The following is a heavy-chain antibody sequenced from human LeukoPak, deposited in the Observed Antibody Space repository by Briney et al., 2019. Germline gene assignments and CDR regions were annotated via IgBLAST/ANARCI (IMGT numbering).Heavy chain of an antibody. V-gene: IGHV3-30*04. CDR1: GFTFSSYA. CDR3: ARDGLGYSSGWYYFDY. Sequence: GGSLRLSCAASGFTFSSYAMHWVRQAPGKGLEWVAVISYDGSNKYYADSEKGRFTISRDNSKNTLYLQMNSLRAEDTAVYYCARDGLGYSSGWYYFDYWGQGTLVTVSS. CDR2: ISYDGSNK. D-gene: IGHD6-19*01. J-gene: IGHJ4*02.